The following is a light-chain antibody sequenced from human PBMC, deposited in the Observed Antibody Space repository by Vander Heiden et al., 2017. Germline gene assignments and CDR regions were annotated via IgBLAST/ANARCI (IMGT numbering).Light chain of an antibody. Sequence: IVLTQSPATLSLSPGERATLSCRASQSVSSYLAWYQQKSGQAPRLLIYDASNRATGIPARFSGSGSGTDFTLTISSLEPEDFAVYYCQQRSRWPPYTFGQGTKLEI. CDR1: QSVSSY. CDR2: DAS. CDR3: QQRSRWPPYT. J-gene: IGKJ2*01. V-gene: IGKV3-11*01.